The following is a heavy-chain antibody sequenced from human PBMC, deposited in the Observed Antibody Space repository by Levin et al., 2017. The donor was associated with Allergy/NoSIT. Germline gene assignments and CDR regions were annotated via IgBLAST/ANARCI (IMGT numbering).Heavy chain of an antibody. D-gene: IGHD3-9*01. CDR2: IYSGGST. V-gene: IGHV3-53*01. CDR1: AFTVSSNY. CDR3: ARIIQYYDILTAYSSDAFDI. J-gene: IGHJ3*02. Sequence: PGGSLRLSCAASAFTVSSNYMSWVRQAPGKGLEWVSVIYSGGSTYYADSVKGRFTISRDNSKNTLYLQMNSLRAEDTAVYYCARIIQYYDILTAYSSDAFDIWGQGTMVTVSS.